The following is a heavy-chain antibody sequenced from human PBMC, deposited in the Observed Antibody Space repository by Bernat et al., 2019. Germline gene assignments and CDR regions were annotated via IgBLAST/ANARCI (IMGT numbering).Heavy chain of an antibody. J-gene: IGHJ4*02. CDR1: GFTFSGYV. D-gene: IGHD6-19*01. CDR2: ISGSASTT. Sequence: EVQLLESGGGLVQPGGSLRLSCAASGFTFSGYVMGWVRQAPGKGLEWVSGISGSASTTYYADAVKGRFTISRDNSKNTLSLQMNSLRAEDTAVYHCAKQRTPGGAVAGSGYFDYWGQGTLVTVSS. CDR3: AKQRTPGGAVAGSGYFDY. V-gene: IGHV3-23*01.